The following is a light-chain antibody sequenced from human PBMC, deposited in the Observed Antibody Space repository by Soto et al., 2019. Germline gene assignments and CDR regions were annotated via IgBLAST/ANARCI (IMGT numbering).Light chain of an antibody. V-gene: IGLV1-51*01. CDR1: SSNIGGNS. CDR2: VYN. CDR3: GSWDSSLSAYV. Sequence: QSVLTQPPSVSAAPGQKVTISCSGSSSNIGGNSVSWYQQLPGTAPTPLIYVYNKRPSGIPDRFSVSRCGTSATLGITGFQTGDEAYYYCGSWDSSLSAYVFGTGTKV. J-gene: IGLJ1*01.